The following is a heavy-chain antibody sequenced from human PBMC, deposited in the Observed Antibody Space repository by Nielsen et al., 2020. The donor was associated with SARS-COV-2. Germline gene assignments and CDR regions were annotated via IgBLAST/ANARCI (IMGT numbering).Heavy chain of an antibody. CDR2: IIPIFGTA. CDR3: ASWFGEESFDY. Sequence: SVKVSCKTSGYTFNTYAVSWVRQAPGQGLEWMGGIIPIFGTANYAQKFQGRVTITADESTSTAYMELSSLRSEDTAVYYCASWFGEESFDYWGQGTLVTVSS. D-gene: IGHD3-10*01. V-gene: IGHV1-69*13. J-gene: IGHJ4*02. CDR1: GYTFNTYA.